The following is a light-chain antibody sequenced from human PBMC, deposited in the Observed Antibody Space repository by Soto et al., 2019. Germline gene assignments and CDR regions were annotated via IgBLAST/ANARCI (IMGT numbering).Light chain of an antibody. CDR1: SSDVGSYNL. Sequence: QSALTQPASVSGSPGQSITISCTGTSSDVGSYNLVSWYQQHPGKAPKLMIYEVSKRPSGVSNRFSGSKSGNTASLTISVLQAEDEADYYCCSYAGSSTLYVFGTGTRSPS. J-gene: IGLJ1*01. CDR2: EVS. CDR3: CSYAGSSTLYV. V-gene: IGLV2-23*02.